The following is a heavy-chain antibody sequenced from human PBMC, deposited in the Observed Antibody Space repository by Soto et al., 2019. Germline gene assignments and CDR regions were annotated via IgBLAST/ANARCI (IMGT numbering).Heavy chain of an antibody. CDR1: GFTFSNAW. CDR3: TTTVIYSGYDWVFGY. Sequence: GGSLRLSCAASGFTFSNAWMNWVRQAPGKGLEWVGRIKSKTDGGTTDYAAPVKGRFTISRDDSKNTLYLQMNSLKTEDTAVYYCTTTVIYSGYDWVFGYWGQGTLVTVSS. CDR2: IKSKTDGGTT. J-gene: IGHJ4*02. V-gene: IGHV3-15*07. D-gene: IGHD5-12*01.